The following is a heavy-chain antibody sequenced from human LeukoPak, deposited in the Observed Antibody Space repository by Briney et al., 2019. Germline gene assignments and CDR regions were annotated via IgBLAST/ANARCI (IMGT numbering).Heavy chain of an antibody. CDR1: GGSISSGGYY. J-gene: IGHJ4*02. D-gene: IGHD1-7*01. V-gene: IGHV4-31*03. CDR2: IYYSGST. CDR3: ARTDWNYMYFDY. Sequence: SETLSLTCTVSGGSISSGGYYWSWIRQHPGKGLEWIGYIYYSGSTYYNPSLKSRVTISVDTSKNQFSLKLSSVTAADTAVYYCARTDWNYMYFDYWGQGTLVTVSS.